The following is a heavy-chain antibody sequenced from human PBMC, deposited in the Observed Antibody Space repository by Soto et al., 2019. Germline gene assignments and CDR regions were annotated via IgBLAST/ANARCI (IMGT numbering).Heavy chain of an antibody. CDR1: GGSISSYY. V-gene: IGHV4-59*01. D-gene: IGHD2-15*01. J-gene: IGHJ4*02. Sequence: SETLSLTCTVSGGSISSYYWSWIRQPPGKGLEWIGYIYYSGSTNYNPSLKSRVTISVDTSKNQFSQKLSSVTAADTAVYYGAGVAYPPLGYCSGGSCSLLDYWGQGTLVTVSS. CDR3: AGVAYPPLGYCSGGSCSLLDY. CDR2: IYYSGST.